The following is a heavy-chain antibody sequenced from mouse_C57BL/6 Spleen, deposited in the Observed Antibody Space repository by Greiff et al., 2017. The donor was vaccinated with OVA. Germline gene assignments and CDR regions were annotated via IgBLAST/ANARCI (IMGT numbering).Heavy chain of an antibody. D-gene: IGHD2-3*01. CDR2: INPGSGGT. CDR1: GYAFTNYL. J-gene: IGHJ4*01. V-gene: IGHV1-54*01. Sequence: QVTLKESGAELVRPGTSVKVSCKASGYAFTNYLIEWVKQRPGQGLEWIGVINPGSGGTNYNEKFKGKATLTADKSSSTAYMQLSSLTSEDSAVYFCARWKIYDGYSSYAMDYWGQGTSVTVSS. CDR3: ARWKIYDGYSSYAMDY.